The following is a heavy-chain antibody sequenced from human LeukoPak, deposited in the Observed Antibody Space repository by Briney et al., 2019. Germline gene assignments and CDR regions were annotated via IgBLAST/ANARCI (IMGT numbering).Heavy chain of an antibody. V-gene: IGHV1-8*01. CDR3: ARLHYDFWSGYYLPYYYYYYMDV. Sequence: ASVKVSCKASGYTFTSYDINWVRQATGQGLEWMGWMNPNSGNTGYAQKFQGRVTMTRNTSISTAYMELSSLRSEDTAVYYCARLHYDFWSGYYLPYYYYYYMDVWGKGTTVTVSS. D-gene: IGHD3-3*01. J-gene: IGHJ6*03. CDR2: MNPNSGNT. CDR1: GYTFTSYD.